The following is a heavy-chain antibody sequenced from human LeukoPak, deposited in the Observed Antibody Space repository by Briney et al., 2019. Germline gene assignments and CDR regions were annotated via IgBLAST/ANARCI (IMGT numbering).Heavy chain of an antibody. Sequence: GGSLRLSCAASGFTFSSYGMHWVRQAPGKGLEWVTFIRYDGSNKYYADSVKGRFTISRDNSKNTLYLQMNSLRAEDTAVYYCAKGGPYDILTGYYDYYGMDVWGQGTTVTVSS. V-gene: IGHV3-30*02. CDR1: GFTFSSYG. J-gene: IGHJ6*02. CDR3: AKGGPYDILTGYYDYYGMDV. D-gene: IGHD3-9*01. CDR2: IRYDGSNK.